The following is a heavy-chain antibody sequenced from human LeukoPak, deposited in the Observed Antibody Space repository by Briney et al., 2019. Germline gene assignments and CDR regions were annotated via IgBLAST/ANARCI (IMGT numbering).Heavy chain of an antibody. Sequence: SETLSPTCTVSGGSISGSYWSWLRQPPGKGLEWIAYMYNSGSTNYNPSLKSRVTISIDTSKNQFSLKLSSLTAADTAIYYCARGIESYGDYGYWGQGILVTVSS. CDR1: GGSISGSY. V-gene: IGHV4-59*01. J-gene: IGHJ4*02. CDR3: ARGIESYGDYGY. D-gene: IGHD4-17*01. CDR2: MYNSGST.